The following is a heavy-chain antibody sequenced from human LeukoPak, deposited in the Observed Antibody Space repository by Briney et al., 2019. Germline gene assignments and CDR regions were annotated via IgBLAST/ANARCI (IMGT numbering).Heavy chain of an antibody. J-gene: IGHJ4*02. Sequence: SETLSLTCTVSGGSISRGGYYWSWIRQPPGKGLEWVAYIYHSGSTSYNPSLKSRVTISVDRSRNQFSLRLTSVTAADTAVYYCGLGYCSGDNCYSNTPYYFDYWGQGTLVTVSS. CDR3: GLGYCSGDNCYSNTPYYFDY. CDR2: IYHSGST. V-gene: IGHV4-30-2*01. D-gene: IGHD2-15*01. CDR1: GGSISRGGYY.